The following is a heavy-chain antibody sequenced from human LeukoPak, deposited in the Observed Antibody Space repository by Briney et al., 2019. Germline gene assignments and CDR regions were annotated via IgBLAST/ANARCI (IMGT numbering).Heavy chain of an antibody. J-gene: IGHJ4*02. D-gene: IGHD5-24*01. CDR3: AGDGYKNYIDY. Sequence: GGSLRLSCAASGLTFSGYYMRWIRQAPGKGLEWVSYISRGDSTIYYADSVKGRFTISRDNAKNSLYLQMNSLRAEDTAVYYCAGDGYKNYIDYWGQGTLVTVSS. CDR2: ISRGDSTI. CDR1: GLTFSGYY. V-gene: IGHV3-11*04.